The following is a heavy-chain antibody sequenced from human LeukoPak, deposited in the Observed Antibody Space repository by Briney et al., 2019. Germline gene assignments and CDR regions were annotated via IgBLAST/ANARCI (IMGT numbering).Heavy chain of an antibody. CDR2: IYTSGST. CDR1: GGSISSYY. V-gene: IGHV4-4*07. CDR3: AGDRGGSWYDSFDY. Sequence: PSETLSLTCTVSGGSISSYYWSWIRQPAGKGLEWIGRIYTSGSTNYNPSLKGRVTMSVDTSKNQFSLKLSSVTAADTAVYYCAGDRGGSWYDSFDYWGQGTLVTVSS. J-gene: IGHJ4*02. D-gene: IGHD2-15*01.